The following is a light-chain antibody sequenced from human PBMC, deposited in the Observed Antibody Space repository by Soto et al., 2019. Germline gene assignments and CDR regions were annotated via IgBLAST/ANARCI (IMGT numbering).Light chain of an antibody. V-gene: IGLV2-8*01. J-gene: IGLJ1*01. CDR2: EVT. Sequence: QSVLTQPPSASGSPGQSVTISCTGTSSDVGGYSHVSWFQQHPGKAPKLMIYEVTKRPSGVPDRFSGSKSGNTASLTVSGLQAEDEADYYCSSYGGNNNYVFGTGTKLTVL. CDR1: SSDVGGYSH. CDR3: SSYGGNNNYV.